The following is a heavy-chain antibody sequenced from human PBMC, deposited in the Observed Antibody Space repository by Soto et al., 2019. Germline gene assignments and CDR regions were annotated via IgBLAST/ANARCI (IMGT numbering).Heavy chain of an antibody. D-gene: IGHD3-3*01. V-gene: IGHV6-1*01. CDR3: ARDQDSGVAPLYGMDV. J-gene: IGHJ6*02. CDR1: GDSVSSNSAA. Sequence: SQTLSLTCAISGDSVSSNSAAWNWIRQSPSRGLEWLGRTYYRSKWYNDYAVSVKSRITINPDTSKNQFSLQLNSVTPEDTAVYYCARDQDSGVAPLYGMDVWGQGTTVTVSS. CDR2: TYYRSKWYN.